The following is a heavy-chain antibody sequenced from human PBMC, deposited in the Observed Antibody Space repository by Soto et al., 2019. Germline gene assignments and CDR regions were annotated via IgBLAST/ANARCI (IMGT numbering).Heavy chain of an antibody. CDR2: MNPDGSAI. V-gene: IGHV3-74*01. D-gene: IGHD2-15*01. Sequence: EVQLVESGGGLAQPGGSLRLSCVVSGFTFSSSWMHWVRQGPGKGLVWVSRMNPDGSAINYVDSVKGRFTTSRDNAKNILSLQMNSLRAEGTALDYCVTGWSDYGGQGTLVTVSS. J-gene: IGHJ4*02. CDR3: VTGWSDY. CDR1: GFTFSSSW.